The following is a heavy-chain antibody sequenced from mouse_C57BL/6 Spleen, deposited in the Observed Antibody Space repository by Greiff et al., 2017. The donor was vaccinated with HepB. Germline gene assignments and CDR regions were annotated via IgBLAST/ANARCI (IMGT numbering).Heavy chain of an antibody. V-gene: IGHV1-64*01. D-gene: IGHD2-3*01. J-gene: IGHJ2*01. Sequence: QVQLQQPGAELVKPGASVKLSCKASGYTFTSYWMHWVKQRPGQGLEWIGMIHPNSGSTNYNEKFKSKATLTVDKSSSTAYMQLSSLTSEDSAVYYCAREEGYFYFDYWGQGTTLTVSS. CDR2: IHPNSGST. CDR3: AREEGYFYFDY. CDR1: GYTFTSYW.